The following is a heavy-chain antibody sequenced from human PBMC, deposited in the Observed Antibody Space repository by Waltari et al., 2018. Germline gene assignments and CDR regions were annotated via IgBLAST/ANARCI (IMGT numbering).Heavy chain of an antibody. CDR2: IRGSGGST. J-gene: IGHJ4*02. CDR3: AKNSIRSIAARPDY. V-gene: IGHV3-23*01. Sequence: EVQLLESGGGLVQPGGSLRLSCAASGFTFSSYAMSWVRQAPGKGPEWVSAIRGSGGSTYYADSVKGRFTISRDNSKNTLYLQMNSLRAEDTAVYYCAKNSIRSIAARPDYWGQGTLVTVSS. CDR1: GFTFSSYA. D-gene: IGHD6-6*01.